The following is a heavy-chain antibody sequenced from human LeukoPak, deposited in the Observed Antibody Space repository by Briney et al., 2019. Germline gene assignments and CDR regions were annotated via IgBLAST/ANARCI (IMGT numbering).Heavy chain of an antibody. V-gene: IGHV5-51*01. CDR3: ARLDSSWSFDY. CDR1: GYSFTTYW. J-gene: IGHJ4*02. D-gene: IGHD6-13*01. Sequence: PGESLKISCEGSGYSFTTYWIGWVRLMPGKGLEWMGIIYPGDSDTRYSPSFQGQVSISADNTISPANLQWSSLKASDTAMYYCARLDSSWSFDYWGQGTLVTVSS. CDR2: IYPGDSDT.